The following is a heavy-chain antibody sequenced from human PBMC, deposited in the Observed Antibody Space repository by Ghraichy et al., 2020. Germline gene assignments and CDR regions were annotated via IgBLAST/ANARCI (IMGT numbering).Heavy chain of an antibody. V-gene: IGHV3-23*01. CDR2: ISGSGGSI. Sequence: GGSLRLSCAASGFTFSSYAMSWVRQAPGKGLEWVSAISGSGGSIYYADSVKGRFTISRDNSKNTLYLQMNSLRAEDTAVYYCAKEDRRLRYFDWPRYRTWRGQYDYWGQGTLVTVSS. CDR1: GFTFSSYA. J-gene: IGHJ4*02. CDR3: AKEDRRLRYFDWPRYRTWRGQYDY. D-gene: IGHD3-9*01.